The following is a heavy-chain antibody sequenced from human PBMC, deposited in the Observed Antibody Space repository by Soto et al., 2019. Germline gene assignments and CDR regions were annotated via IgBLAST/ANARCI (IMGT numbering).Heavy chain of an antibody. CDR3: ARGRYCLTGRCFPNWFDS. J-gene: IGHJ5*01. D-gene: IGHD2-15*01. CDR2: IYKSATT. Sequence: SETLSLTCSVSGDSISSVDYFWAWIRQPPGQALEYIGYIYKSATTYYNPSFESRVAISLDTSKSQFSLNVTSVTAADTAVYFCARGRYCLTGRCFPNWFDSWGQGXLVTVSS. CDR1: GDSISSVDYF. V-gene: IGHV4-30-4*01.